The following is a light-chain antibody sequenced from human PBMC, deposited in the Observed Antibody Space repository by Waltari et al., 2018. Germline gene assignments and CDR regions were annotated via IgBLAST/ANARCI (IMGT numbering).Light chain of an antibody. Sequence: EIVLTQSPGTLSLSPGERATLSCRASQSVSSSYLAWYQQKPGQAPRLLIYGVSIRATAIPDRFSGSGSGTDFTLTISRLEPEDFAVYYCQQYGSSPPMYTFGQGTKLEIK. CDR1: QSVSSSY. CDR3: QQYGSSPPMYT. J-gene: IGKJ2*01. V-gene: IGKV3-20*01. CDR2: GVS.